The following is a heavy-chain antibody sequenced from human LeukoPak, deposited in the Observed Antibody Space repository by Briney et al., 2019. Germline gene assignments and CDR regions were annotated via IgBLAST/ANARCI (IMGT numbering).Heavy chain of an antibody. V-gene: IGHV1-8*01. J-gene: IGHJ4*02. CDR2: MNPNSGNT. Sequence: ASVKVSCKASGYTFTSYDINWVRQATGQGLEWMGWMNPNSGNTGYAQKFQGRVTMTRDTSISTAYMELSRLRSDDTAVYYCARAWELLGYFDYWGQGTLVTVSS. CDR1: GYTFTSYD. D-gene: IGHD1-26*01. CDR3: ARAWELLGYFDY.